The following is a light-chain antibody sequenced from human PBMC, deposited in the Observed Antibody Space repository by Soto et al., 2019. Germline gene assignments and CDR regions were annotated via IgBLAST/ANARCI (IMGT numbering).Light chain of an antibody. CDR3: SSYTSSTTEV. J-gene: IGLJ1*01. Sequence: QSVLTQPASVSGSPGQSLTISCTGTSSDVGGYNYVSWYQHHPGKAPKLMIYDVSTRPSGVSNRFSGSKSGNTASLTISGLQAEDEADYYCSSYTSSTTEVFGSGTRSPS. CDR1: SSDVGGYNY. CDR2: DVS. V-gene: IGLV2-14*03.